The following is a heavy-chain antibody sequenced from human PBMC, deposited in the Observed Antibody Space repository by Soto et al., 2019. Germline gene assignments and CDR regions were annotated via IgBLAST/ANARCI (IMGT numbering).Heavy chain of an antibody. CDR3: ARKDSSSWYEAGKWSDP. J-gene: IGHJ5*02. D-gene: IGHD6-13*01. CDR1: GGSFSVYY. CDR2: INHSGST. V-gene: IGHV4-34*01. Sequence: PSETLSLTCAVYGGSFSVYYWSWIRQAPGKGLEWIGEINHSGSTNYNPSLKSRVTISVDTSKNQFSLKLSSVTAADTAVYYCARKDSSSWYEAGKWSDPWGQGKWVPVSS.